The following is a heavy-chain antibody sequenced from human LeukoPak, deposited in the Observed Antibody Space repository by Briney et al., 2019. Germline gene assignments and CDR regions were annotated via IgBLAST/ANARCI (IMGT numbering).Heavy chain of an antibody. CDR1: GFPLSDAW. J-gene: IGHJ4*02. CDR2: IKSISYGGTI. CDR3: TRTWPGNTCFNF. D-gene: IGHD1-7*01. V-gene: IGHV3-15*01. Sequence: GGSLRLSCAVSGFPLSDAWMNWVRQTPGKGLEWLGRIKSISYGGTIDYAAPVKGRFTISRDDSKNTLYLQMDSLETEDTAIYYCTRTWPGNTCFNFWGQGTLVTVSS.